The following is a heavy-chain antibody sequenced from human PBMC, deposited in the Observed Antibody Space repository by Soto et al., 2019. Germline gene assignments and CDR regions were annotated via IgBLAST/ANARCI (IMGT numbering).Heavy chain of an antibody. CDR1: GGSISSHY. CDR3: AAEGQQLPSPKVWWFDP. V-gene: IGHV4-4*07. Sequence: QVQLQESGPGLVKSSETLSLTCTVSGGSISSHYWGWIRQPAGKGLEWIGHFYSSGNTNYNPSLKSRITMSVDTSKNQFSLKLRSVTAADTAVHYCAAEGQQLPSPKVWWFDPWGQGTLVTVSS. CDR2: FYSSGNT. D-gene: IGHD6-13*01. J-gene: IGHJ5*02.